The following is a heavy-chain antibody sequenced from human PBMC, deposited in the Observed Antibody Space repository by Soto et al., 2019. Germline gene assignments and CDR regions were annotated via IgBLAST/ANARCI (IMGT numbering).Heavy chain of an antibody. CDR3: ARVGPWVPYYYDSSPYTFENWFDP. J-gene: IGHJ5*02. CDR1: GGSLSNYN. Sequence: PSETLSLTCTVSGGSLSNYNWNWVRQSAGKGLEWIGRIYSNGKAYYNPSLNSRVTLSIDMTNNHVSLILNSVTAADTAVYYCARVGPWVPYYYDSSPYTFENWFDPWGQG. V-gene: IGHV4-4*07. CDR2: IYSNGKA. D-gene: IGHD3-22*01.